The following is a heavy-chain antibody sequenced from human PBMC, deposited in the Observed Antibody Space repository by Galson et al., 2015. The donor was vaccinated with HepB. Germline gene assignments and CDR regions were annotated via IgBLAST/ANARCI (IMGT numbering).Heavy chain of an antibody. J-gene: IGHJ4*02. V-gene: IGHV4-34*01. CDR3: ASQVIGAGTTWDDY. D-gene: IGHD1-1*01. CDR1: GGSFSGYY. Sequence: SETLSLTCAVYGGSFSGYYWSWIRQPPGKGLEWIGEINHSGSTNYNPSLKSRVTISVDTSKNQFSLKLSSVTAADTAVYYCASQVIGAGTTWDDYWGQGTLVTVSS. CDR2: INHSGST.